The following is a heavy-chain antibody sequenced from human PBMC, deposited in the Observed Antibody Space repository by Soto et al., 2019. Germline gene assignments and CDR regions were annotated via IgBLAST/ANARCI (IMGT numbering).Heavy chain of an antibody. J-gene: IGHJ3*02. Sequence: QLQLQESGPGLVKPSETLSLTCTVSGGSISSSSYYWGWIRQPPGKGLEWIGSIYYSGSTYYNPSLKSRVTISVDTSKNQFSLKLSSVTAADTAVYYCARQSVVVVAATKNAFDIWGQGTMVTVSS. CDR1: GGSISSSSYY. V-gene: IGHV4-39*01. D-gene: IGHD2-15*01. CDR3: ARQSVVVVAATKNAFDI. CDR2: IYYSGST.